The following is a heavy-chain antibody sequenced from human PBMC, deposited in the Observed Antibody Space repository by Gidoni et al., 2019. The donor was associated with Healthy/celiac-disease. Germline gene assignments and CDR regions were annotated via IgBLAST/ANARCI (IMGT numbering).Heavy chain of an antibody. V-gene: IGHV1-69-2*01. CDR2: VDPEDGET. D-gene: IGHD1-26*01. J-gene: IGHJ5*02. Sequence: EVQLVQSGAEVKKPGATVKIPCKVSGYTFTDYYMHWLQQAPGKGLEWMGLVDPEDGETIYAEKFQGRVTITADTSTDTAYMELSSLRSEDTAVYYGATDRSTVGAGSGWFDPWGQGTLVTVSS. CDR3: ATDRSTVGAGSGWFDP. CDR1: GYTFTDYY.